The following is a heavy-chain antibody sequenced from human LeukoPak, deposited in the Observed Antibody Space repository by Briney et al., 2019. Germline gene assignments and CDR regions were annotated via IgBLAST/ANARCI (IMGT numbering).Heavy chain of an antibody. CDR1: GDSVSSNSAA. V-gene: IGHV6-1*01. CDR2: PYYRSKWYN. CDR3: ARESGPYSSSYRFDS. J-gene: IGHJ4*02. Sequence: SQTLSLTCAISGDSVSSNSAAWNWIRQSPSRGLEWLGRPYYRSKWYNDYAVSVKSRITINPDTSENQFSLHLNSVTPEDTAVYYCARESGPYSSSYRFDSWGQGTLVTVSS. D-gene: IGHD6-6*01.